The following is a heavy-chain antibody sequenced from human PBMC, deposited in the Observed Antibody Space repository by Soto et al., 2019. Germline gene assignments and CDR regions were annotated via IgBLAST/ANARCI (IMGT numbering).Heavy chain of an antibody. CDR2: ISYDGSNK. V-gene: IGHV3-30-3*01. Sequence: QVQLVESGGGVVQPGRSLRLSCAASGFTFSSYAMHWVRQAPGKGLEWVAVISYDGSNKYYADSVKGRFTISRDNSKKTLCLQMNGLRAEDTAVYYCARDGSGSYWGGYYYYYYGMDVWGQGTTVTVSS. J-gene: IGHJ6*02. D-gene: IGHD1-26*01. CDR1: GFTFSSYA. CDR3: ARDGSGSYWGGYYYYYYGMDV.